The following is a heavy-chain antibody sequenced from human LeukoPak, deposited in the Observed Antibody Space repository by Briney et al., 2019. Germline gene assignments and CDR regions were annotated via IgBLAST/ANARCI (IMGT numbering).Heavy chain of an antibody. CDR2: IYSGGST. V-gene: IGHV3-53*04. CDR1: GFTVSSNY. CDR3: ARVGARSYHDAFDI. Sequence: PGGSLRLSCAASGFTVSSNYMSWVRQAPGKGLEWVSVIYSGGSTYYADSVKGRFTISRHNSKNTLYLQMNSLRAEDTAVYYCARVGARSYHDAFDIWGQGTMVTVSS. J-gene: IGHJ3*02. D-gene: IGHD1-26*01.